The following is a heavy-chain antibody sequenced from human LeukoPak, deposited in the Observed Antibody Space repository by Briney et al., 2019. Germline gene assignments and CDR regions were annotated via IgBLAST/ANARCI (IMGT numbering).Heavy chain of an antibody. J-gene: IGHJ4*02. CDR3: ARGRLSPSAFRPFEH. D-gene: IGHD2/OR15-2a*01. CDR2: IFYSGNT. Sequence: SETLSLTCSVSGDSITTSYWNWIRQPPGQGLEWIGSIFYSGNTKYNPALQSRVTISVDTSKNQFSLKVNSVTAADTAVYYCARGRLSPSAFRPFEHWGRGTPVTVSS. CDR1: GDSITTSY. V-gene: IGHV4-59*01.